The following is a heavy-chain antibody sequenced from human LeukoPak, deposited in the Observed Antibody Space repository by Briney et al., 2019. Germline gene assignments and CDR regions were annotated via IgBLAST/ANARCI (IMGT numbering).Heavy chain of an antibody. CDR2: ISGSGGST. D-gene: IGHD1-14*01. V-gene: IGHV3-23*01. CDR3: ARDHPEAVETYYYYYYMDV. Sequence: GGSLRLSCAASGFTFSSYAMSWVRQAPGKGLEWVSAISGSGGSTYYADSVKGRFTISRDNSKNTLYLQMNSLRAEDTAVYYCARDHPEAVETYYYYYYMDVWGKGTTVTVSS. CDR1: GFTFSSYA. J-gene: IGHJ6*03.